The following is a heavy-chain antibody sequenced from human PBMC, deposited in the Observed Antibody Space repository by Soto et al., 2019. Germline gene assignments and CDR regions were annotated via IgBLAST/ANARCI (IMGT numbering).Heavy chain of an antibody. CDR2: ISYDGSNK. Sequence: QVQLVESGGGVVQPGRSLRLSCAASGFTFSSYGMHWVRQAPGKGLEWVAVISYDGSNKYYADSVKGRFTISRDNSKNTLYLQMNSLRAEDTAVYYCAKVRHSGYVYYYYYYGMDVWGQGTTVTVSS. D-gene: IGHD5-12*01. V-gene: IGHV3-30*18. CDR1: GFTFSSYG. J-gene: IGHJ6*02. CDR3: AKVRHSGYVYYYYYYGMDV.